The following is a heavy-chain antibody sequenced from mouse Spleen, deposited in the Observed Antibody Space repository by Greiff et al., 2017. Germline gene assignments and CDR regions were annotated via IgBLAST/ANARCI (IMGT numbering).Heavy chain of an antibody. Sequence: VHVKQSGPELVKPGASVKISCKASGYAFTDYNMNWVKQSNGKSLEWIGVINPNYGTTSYNQKFKGKATLTVDQSSSTAYMQLNSLTSEDSAVYYCAEGGYGTNWYFDVWGAGTTVTVSS. CDR3: AEGGYGTNWYFDV. CDR1: GYAFTDYN. V-gene: IGHV1-39*01. CDR2: INPNYGTT. D-gene: IGHD2-1*01. J-gene: IGHJ1*01.